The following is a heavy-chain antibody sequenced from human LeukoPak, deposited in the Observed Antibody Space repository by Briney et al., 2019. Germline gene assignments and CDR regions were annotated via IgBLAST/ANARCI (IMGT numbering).Heavy chain of an antibody. CDR2: IYYSGST. Sequence: SETLSLTCTVSGGSISPYYWSWIRQPPGKGLEWIGYIYYSGSTNYNPSLKSRVTISVDTSKNQFSLKLSSVTAADTAVYYCAREDSSSYYYYGMDVWGQGTTVTVSS. D-gene: IGHD6-13*01. CDR1: GGSISPYY. V-gene: IGHV4-59*01. J-gene: IGHJ6*02. CDR3: AREDSSSYYYYGMDV.